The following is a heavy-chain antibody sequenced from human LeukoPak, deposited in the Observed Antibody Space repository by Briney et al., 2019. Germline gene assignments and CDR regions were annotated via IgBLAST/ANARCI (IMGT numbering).Heavy chain of an antibody. CDR1: GFTFKSYS. J-gene: IGHJ4*02. CDR3: ARGTLRFLGR. Sequence: GGSLRLSCAASGFTFKSYSMNWVRQAPGKGLEWVSYLSTSSSSIYYADSVEGRFTTSRDNAKNPRYRQMNSLRAEDTAVYYGARGTLRFLGRWGQGTLVTVSS. V-gene: IGHV3-48*04. D-gene: IGHD3-3*01. CDR2: LSTSSSSI.